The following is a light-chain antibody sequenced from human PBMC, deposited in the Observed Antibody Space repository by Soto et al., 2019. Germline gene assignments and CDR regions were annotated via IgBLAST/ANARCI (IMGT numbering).Light chain of an antibody. CDR1: QSSSSY. Sequence: DIQMTQSPSSLSASVGDRVTITFRASQSSSSYLNWYQQKPAKAPKLLIYAASSLQSGVPSRFRGSVSGTEFTLTIRSVQPEDFATYYCQQRYSTPSPFGKGTNVEIK. CDR3: QQRYSTPSP. J-gene: IGKJ1*01. CDR2: AAS. V-gene: IGKV1-39*01.